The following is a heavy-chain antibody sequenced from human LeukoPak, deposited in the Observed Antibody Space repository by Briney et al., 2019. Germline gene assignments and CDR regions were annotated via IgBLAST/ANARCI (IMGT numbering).Heavy chain of an antibody. V-gene: IGHV3-66*01. CDR2: LYSSGTT. CDR1: GTRASGDY. Sequence: GGSLRLSCEASGTRASGDYMSWVRQAPGQGLEWVSVLYSSGTTYYAASVKGRFSISRDNSKNTVYLQMNSLRAEDTATYYCAREHNSLGHLGFWGRGTLVTVSS. J-gene: IGHJ4*02. D-gene: IGHD2/OR15-2a*01. CDR3: AREHNSLGHLGF.